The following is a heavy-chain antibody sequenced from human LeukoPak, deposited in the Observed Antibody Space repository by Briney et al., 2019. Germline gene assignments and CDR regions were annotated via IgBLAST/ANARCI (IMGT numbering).Heavy chain of an antibody. CDR1: GITFSTYA. CDR3: ARDQGYCTTTSCYSIGGYFDY. J-gene: IGHJ4*02. V-gene: IGHV3-30-3*01. Sequence: PGRSLRLSCAASGITFSTYAMHWVRQAPGKGLEWVAVISYDGSNRYADSVKGRFTISRDSSRHTVYLQMNSLRDEDTAVYYCARDQGYCTTTSCYSIGGYFDYWGQGTLVTVSS. D-gene: IGHD2-2*01. CDR2: ISYDGSNR.